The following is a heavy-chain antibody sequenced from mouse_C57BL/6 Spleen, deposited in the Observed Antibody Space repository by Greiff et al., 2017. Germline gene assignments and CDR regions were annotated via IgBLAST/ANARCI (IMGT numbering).Heavy chain of an antibody. D-gene: IGHD4-1*01. J-gene: IGHJ4*01. CDR1: GYTFTSYW. V-gene: IGHV1-50*01. CDR2: IDPSDSYT. Sequence: QVQLKEPGAELVKPGASVKLSCKASGYTFTSYWMQWVKQRPGQGLEWIGEIDPSDSYTNYNQKFKGKATLTVDTSSSTAYMQLSSLTSEDSAVYYCARNWAKYAMDYWGQGTSVTVSS. CDR3: ARNWAKYAMDY.